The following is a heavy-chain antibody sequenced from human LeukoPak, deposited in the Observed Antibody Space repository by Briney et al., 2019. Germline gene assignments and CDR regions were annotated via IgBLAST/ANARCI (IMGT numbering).Heavy chain of an antibody. CDR3: ARDPGTMVRGLVDY. CDR1: GYTFTGYY. CDR2: INPNSGGT. V-gene: IGHV1-2*02. Sequence: ASVKVSCKASGYTFTGYYMHWVRQAPGQGLEWMGWINPNSGGTNYAQKFQGRVTMTRDTSISTAYMELSRLRSDDTAVYYCARDPGTMVRGLVDYWGQGTLVTVSS. J-gene: IGHJ4*02. D-gene: IGHD3-10*01.